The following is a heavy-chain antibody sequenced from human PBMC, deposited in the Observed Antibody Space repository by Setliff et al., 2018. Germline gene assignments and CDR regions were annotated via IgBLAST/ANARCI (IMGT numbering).Heavy chain of an antibody. CDR1: GGSISSYY. CDR3: ARDPGVHSGTWCLDS. D-gene: IGHD2-8*01. V-gene: IGHV4-4*07. J-gene: IGHJ4*02. Sequence: SETLSLTCTVSGGSISSYYWSWIRQPAGKGLEWIGRIYTSGSAHYNPSLQSRGAISLDTSRNQFSLELSSVTAADTAVYYCARDPGVHSGTWCLDSWGQGTQVTVSS. CDR2: IYTSGSA.